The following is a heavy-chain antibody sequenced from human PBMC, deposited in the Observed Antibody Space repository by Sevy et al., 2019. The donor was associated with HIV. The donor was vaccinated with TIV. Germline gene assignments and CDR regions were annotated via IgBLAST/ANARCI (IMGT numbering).Heavy chain of an antibody. V-gene: IGHV1-24*01. CDR3: ATYTPIPPNIRNYYYYYGMDV. D-gene: IGHD2-2*02. CDR1: GYTLTELS. Sequence: ASVKVSCKVSGYTLTELSMHWVRQAPGKGLEWMGGFDPEDGETIYAQKFQCRVTMTEDTSTDTAYMELSSLRSEDTAVYYCATYTPIPPNIRNYYYYYGMDVWGQGTTVTVSS. CDR2: FDPEDGET. J-gene: IGHJ6*02.